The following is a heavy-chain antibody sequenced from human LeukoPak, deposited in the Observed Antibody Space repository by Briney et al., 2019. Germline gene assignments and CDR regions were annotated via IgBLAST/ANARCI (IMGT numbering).Heavy chain of an antibody. J-gene: IGHJ6*02. D-gene: IGHD3-3*01. Sequence: GSLKLSCATSGITFRNALMNRVRQGSGKGVEWVCPIKSKTDGGTTDYAAPVKGRFTISRDDSKNTLYLQMNSLTTEDTAVYYCTTRYYDFWSGYYHYGMDVWGQGTTVTVSS. CDR2: IKSKTDGGTT. CDR3: TTRYYDFWSGYYHYGMDV. V-gene: IGHV3-15*01. CDR1: GITFRNAL.